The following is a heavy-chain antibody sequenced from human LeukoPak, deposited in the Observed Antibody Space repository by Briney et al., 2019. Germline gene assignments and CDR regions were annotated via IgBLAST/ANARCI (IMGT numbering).Heavy chain of an antibody. J-gene: IGHJ4*02. Sequence: GGSLRLSCAASGFTFNNAWMSWVRQAPGKGLEWVSAISGSGGSTYYADSVRGRFTISRDNSKNTLYLQMNSLRAEDTAVYYCAKQAGSTSSYWGQGTLVTVSS. V-gene: IGHV3-23*01. D-gene: IGHD2-2*01. CDR1: GFTFNNAW. CDR2: ISGSGGST. CDR3: AKQAGSTSSY.